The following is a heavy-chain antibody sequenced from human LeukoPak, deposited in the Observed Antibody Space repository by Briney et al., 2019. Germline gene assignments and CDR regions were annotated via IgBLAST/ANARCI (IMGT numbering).Heavy chain of an antibody. D-gene: IGHD2-15*01. J-gene: IGHJ4*02. Sequence: SETLSLICTVSGGSISSSGYNWGWIRQPPGKGLEWIGSIYYSGSTYYNPSLKSRVTISVDTSKNQFSLKLNSVTAADTAVYYCARLGVVVAATQIDHWGQGTLVTVSS. CDR2: IYYSGST. V-gene: IGHV4-39*01. CDR1: GGSISSSGYN. CDR3: ARLGVVVAATQIDH.